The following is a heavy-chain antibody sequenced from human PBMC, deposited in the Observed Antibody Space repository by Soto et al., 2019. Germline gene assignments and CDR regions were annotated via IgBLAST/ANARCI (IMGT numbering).Heavy chain of an antibody. J-gene: IGHJ3*02. V-gene: IGHV1-3*01. Sequence: ASVKVSCKASGYTFTSYAMHWVRQAPGQRLEWMGWINAGNGNTKYSQKFQGRVTITRGTSASTAYMELSSLRSEDTAVYYCARDRRYSSSWYLDAFDIWGQGTMVTVSS. CDR1: GYTFTSYA. D-gene: IGHD6-13*01. CDR3: ARDRRYSSSWYLDAFDI. CDR2: INAGNGNT.